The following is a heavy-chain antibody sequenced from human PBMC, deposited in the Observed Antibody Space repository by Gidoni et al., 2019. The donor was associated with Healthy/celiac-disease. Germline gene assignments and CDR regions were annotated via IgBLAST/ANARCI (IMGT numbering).Heavy chain of an antibody. V-gene: IGHV4-38-2*02. CDR3: ARDQHSYGPTTPITSFDY. D-gene: IGHD5-18*01. CDR1: GYSISSGYY. J-gene: IGHJ4*02. Sequence: QVQLQESGPGLVKPSETLSLTCTVSGYSISSGYYWGWIRQPPGKGLEWIGSIYHSGSTYYNPSLKSRVTISVDTSKNQFSLKLSSVTAADTAVYYCARDQHSYGPTTPITSFDYWGQGTLVTVSS. CDR2: IYHSGST.